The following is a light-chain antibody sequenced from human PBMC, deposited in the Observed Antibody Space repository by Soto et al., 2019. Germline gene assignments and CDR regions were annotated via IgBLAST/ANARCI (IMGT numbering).Light chain of an antibody. CDR2: EVS. Sequence: QSALTQPASVSGSPGQSIAISCTGSRSDVGFYNYVSWYQQHPGEVPKLIIFEVSNRPSGVSNRFSGCKSGNTASLTISGLQAEDEAAYYCSSYTTSSTRVFGTGTKLTVL. V-gene: IGLV2-14*01. J-gene: IGLJ1*01. CDR1: RSDVGFYNY. CDR3: SSYTTSSTRV.